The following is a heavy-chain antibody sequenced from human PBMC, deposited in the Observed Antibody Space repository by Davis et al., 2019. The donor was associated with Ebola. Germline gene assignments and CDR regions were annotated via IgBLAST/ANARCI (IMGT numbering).Heavy chain of an antibody. CDR2: ISSDGSNK. Sequence: GESLKISCAASGFTFSSYAMHWVRQAPGKGLEWVAVISSDGSNKYYADSEKGRFHISRESSKNTLYLQMTSLRAEDTAVYYCANSYYYGMDVWGQGTTVTVSS. J-gene: IGHJ6*02. CDR3: ANSYYYGMDV. V-gene: IGHV3-30-3*01. CDR1: GFTFSSYA.